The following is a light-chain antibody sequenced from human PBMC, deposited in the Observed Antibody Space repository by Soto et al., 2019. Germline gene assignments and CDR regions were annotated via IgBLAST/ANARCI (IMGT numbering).Light chain of an antibody. V-gene: IGKV3-11*01. CDR3: QQRSNWPRT. CDR2: DAS. Sequence: EIVLTQSPATRALSPGERATLSCRASQSVSSYLAWYQQKPGQAPRLLIYDASNRATGIPDRFSGSGSGTDFTLTICRLEPEAFEVYYCQQRSNWPRTFGQEPKQEIK. J-gene: IGKJ2*01. CDR1: QSVSSY.